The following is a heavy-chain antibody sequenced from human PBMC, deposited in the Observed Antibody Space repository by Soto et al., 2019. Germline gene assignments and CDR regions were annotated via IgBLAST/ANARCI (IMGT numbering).Heavy chain of an antibody. J-gene: IGHJ5*01. D-gene: IGHD6-19*01. Sequence: GGSLRLSCAASGFIFSDYAMTWVRQAPGKGLEWVSGIGGGGSDTYYVDSVKGRFTISRDNSKNTLYLQMNSLRAEDTALYYCAKDAVPFNGQWDWFDSWGQGTLVNVSS. CDR3: AKDAVPFNGQWDWFDS. V-gene: IGHV3-23*01. CDR2: IGGGGSDT. CDR1: GFIFSDYA.